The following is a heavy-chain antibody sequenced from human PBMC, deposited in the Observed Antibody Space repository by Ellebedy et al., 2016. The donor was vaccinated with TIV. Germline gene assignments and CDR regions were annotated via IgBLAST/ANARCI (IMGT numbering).Heavy chain of an antibody. Sequence: ASVKVSXXASGYTFTSDYIHWVRQAPGQGLEWMGIINPTGSSTTYAQKFQGRVTMTRDTSTSTVYMELRSLRSEDTAVYYCARVGGVISGSYYSGWLDPWGQGTLVTVSS. J-gene: IGHJ5*02. D-gene: IGHD3-10*01. CDR3: ARVGGVISGSYYSGWLDP. CDR2: INPTGSST. V-gene: IGHV1-46*01. CDR1: GYTFTSDY.